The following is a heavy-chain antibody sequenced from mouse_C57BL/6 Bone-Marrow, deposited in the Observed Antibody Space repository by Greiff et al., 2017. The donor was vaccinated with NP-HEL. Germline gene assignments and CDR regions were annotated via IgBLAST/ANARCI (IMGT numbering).Heavy chain of an antibody. Sequence: EVQLQESGPGLVKPSQSLSLTCSVTGYSITSGYYWNWIRQFPGNKLEWMGYISYDGSNNYNPTLKNRISITRDTSKNQFFLKLNSVTTEDTATYYCASEDFDYWGQGTTLTVSS. J-gene: IGHJ2*01. CDR3: ASEDFDY. CDR1: GYSITSGYY. V-gene: IGHV3-6*01. CDR2: ISYDGSN.